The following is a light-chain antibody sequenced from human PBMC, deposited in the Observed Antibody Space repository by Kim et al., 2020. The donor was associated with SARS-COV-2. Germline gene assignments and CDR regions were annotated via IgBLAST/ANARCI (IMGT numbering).Light chain of an antibody. CDR3: NSRDSNDNVV. CDR2: GKN. Sequence: SSELTQDPAVSVALGQTVRITCQGDSLRSYYATWYQQKPGQAPILVIYGKNNRPSGIPDRFSSSSSGNTASLTINGTQAGDEADYYRNSRDSNDNVVFGR. V-gene: IGLV3-19*01. CDR1: SLRSYY. J-gene: IGLJ2*01.